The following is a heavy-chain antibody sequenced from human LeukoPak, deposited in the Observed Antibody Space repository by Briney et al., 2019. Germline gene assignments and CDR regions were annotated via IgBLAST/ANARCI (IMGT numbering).Heavy chain of an antibody. J-gene: IGHJ4*02. CDR2: IYSGGST. CDR3: ARDRWDYYDSSGDILN. CDR1: GFTVSSNY. D-gene: IGHD3-22*01. Sequence: GGSLRLSCAASGFTVSSNYMSWVRQAPGKGLEWVSVIYSGGSTYYADSVKGRFTISRDNSKNTLYLQMNSLRAEGTAVYYCARDRWDYYDSSGDILNWGQGTLVTVSS. V-gene: IGHV3-53*05.